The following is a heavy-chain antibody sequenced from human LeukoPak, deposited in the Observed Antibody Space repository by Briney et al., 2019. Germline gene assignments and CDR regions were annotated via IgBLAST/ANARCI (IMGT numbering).Heavy chain of an antibody. Sequence: GSLRLSCAASGFTFSSYWMSWVRQAPGKGLEWVANIKQDGSEKYYVDSVKGRFTISRDNAKNSLYLQMNSLRAEDTAVYYCASPYSSSWSNFDYWGQGTLVTVSS. CDR1: GFTFSSYW. J-gene: IGHJ4*02. D-gene: IGHD6-13*01. CDR2: IKQDGSEK. CDR3: ASPYSSSWSNFDY. V-gene: IGHV3-7*01.